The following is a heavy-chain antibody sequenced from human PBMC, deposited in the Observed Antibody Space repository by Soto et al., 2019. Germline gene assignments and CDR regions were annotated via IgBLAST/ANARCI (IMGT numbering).Heavy chain of an antibody. V-gene: IGHV3-11*01. D-gene: IGHD3-16*02. J-gene: IGHJ4*02. CDR1: GFTFSDYY. CDR3: ARVFDYIWGSYRYPDY. CDR2: ISSSGSTI. Sequence: GGSLRLSCAASGFTFSDYYMSWIRQAPGKGLEWVSYISSSGSTIYYADPVKGRFTISRDNAKNSLYLQMNSLRAEDTAVYYCARVFDYIWGSYRYPDYWGQGTLVTVSS.